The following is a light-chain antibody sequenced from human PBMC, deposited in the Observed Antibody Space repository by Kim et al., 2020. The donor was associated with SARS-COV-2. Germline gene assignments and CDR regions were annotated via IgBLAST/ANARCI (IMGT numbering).Light chain of an antibody. J-gene: IGLJ1*01. CDR1: SSSYVESYH. CDR2: GND. Sequence: SSWGSSSYVESYHAHWYQQLPGTAPKLLICGNDKRPSGVSDRFSGSKSGTSASLAISGLQAEDEADYYCQAYDDRLRAVVFGTGTKVTVL. CDR3: QAYDDRLRAVV. V-gene: IGLV1-40*01.